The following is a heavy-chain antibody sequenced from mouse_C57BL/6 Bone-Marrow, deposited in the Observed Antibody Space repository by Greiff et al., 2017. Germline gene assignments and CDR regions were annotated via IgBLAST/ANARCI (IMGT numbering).Heavy chain of an antibody. Sequence: QVQLQQSGAELARPGASVKLSCKASGYTFTSYGISWVKQRTGQGLEWIGEIYPRSGNTYYNEKFKGKATLTADKSSSTAYMELRSLTSEDSAVYFCAREGDYGSSYEGFAYWGQGTLVTVSA. CDR1: GYTFTSYG. V-gene: IGHV1-81*01. D-gene: IGHD1-1*01. CDR3: AREGDYGSSYEGFAY. CDR2: IYPRSGNT. J-gene: IGHJ3*01.